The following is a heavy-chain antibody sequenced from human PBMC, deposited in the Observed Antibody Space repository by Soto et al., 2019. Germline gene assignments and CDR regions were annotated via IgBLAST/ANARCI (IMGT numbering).Heavy chain of an antibody. CDR2: LNPRNGQT. CDR1: GYNFSAYY. CDR3: ARETDTSMVDY. D-gene: IGHD5-18*01. Sequence: QVQLVQSGAEVKKPGASVKVSCQTSGYNFSAYYFNWVRQAAGQGSEWMGWLNPRNGQTGYVQKFRGRVTMTRDTSIATVYLELSRLTSEDTAIYFCARETDTSMVDYWGQGTLVTVSS. J-gene: IGHJ4*02. V-gene: IGHV1-8*01.